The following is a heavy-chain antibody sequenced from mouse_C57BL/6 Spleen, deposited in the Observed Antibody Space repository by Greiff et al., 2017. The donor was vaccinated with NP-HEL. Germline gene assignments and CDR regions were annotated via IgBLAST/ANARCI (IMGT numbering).Heavy chain of an antibody. CDR2: IRSKSNNYAT. V-gene: IGHV10-1*01. CDR3: VRHGLGAMDY. J-gene: IGHJ4*01. D-gene: IGHD3-1*01. CDR1: GFSFNTYA. Sequence: EVQLVESGGGLVQPKGSLKLSCAASGFSFNTYAMNWVRQAPGKGLEWVARIRSKSNNYATYYADSVKDRFTISRDDSESMLYLQMNNLKTEDTAMYYCVRHGLGAMDYWGQGTSVTVSS.